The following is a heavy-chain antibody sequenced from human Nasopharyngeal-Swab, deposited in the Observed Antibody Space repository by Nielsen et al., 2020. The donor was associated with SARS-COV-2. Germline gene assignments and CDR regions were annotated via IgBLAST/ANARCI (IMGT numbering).Heavy chain of an antibody. CDR3: ADPPFSEY. J-gene: IGHJ4*02. CDR1: GFTFTSYA. V-gene: IGHV3-23*01. CDR2: ITGSGGTT. Sequence: GGSLRLSCAASGFTFTSYAMTWVRQAPGKGLEWVSAITGSGGTTYSADSVKGRFTISRDNSKNTLYLQMNSLRADDTAVYYCADPPFSEYWGQGTLVTVSS.